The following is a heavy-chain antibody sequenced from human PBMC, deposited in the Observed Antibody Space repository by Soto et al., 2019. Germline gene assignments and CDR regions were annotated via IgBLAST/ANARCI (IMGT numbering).Heavy chain of an antibody. J-gene: IGHJ4*02. CDR1: GGSFSGYD. CDR2: INHSGST. V-gene: IGHV4-34*01. D-gene: IGHD3-3*01. Sequence: PSETLSLTCAVYGGSFSGYDWSWIRKPPGKGLEWIGEINHSGSTNYNPSLNSRVTISVDTSKNQFSLKLSSVTAADTAVYYCARGSEGHSDFWSGYYWLDYWGQGTLVTVSS. CDR3: ARGSEGHSDFWSGYYWLDY.